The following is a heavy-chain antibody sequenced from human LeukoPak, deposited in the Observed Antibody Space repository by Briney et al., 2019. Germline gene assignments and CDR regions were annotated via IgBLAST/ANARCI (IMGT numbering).Heavy chain of an antibody. CDR1: GGSISSSSYY. CDR3: ARGERYFDWLPRY. CDR2: IYYSGST. J-gene: IGHJ4*02. D-gene: IGHD3-9*01. V-gene: IGHV4-39*07. Sequence: SETLSLTCTVSGGSISSSSYYWGWIRQPPGKGLEWIGSIYYSGSTYYNPSLKSRVTISVDTSKNQFSLKLSSVTAADTAVYYCARGERYFDWLPRYWGQGTLVTVSS.